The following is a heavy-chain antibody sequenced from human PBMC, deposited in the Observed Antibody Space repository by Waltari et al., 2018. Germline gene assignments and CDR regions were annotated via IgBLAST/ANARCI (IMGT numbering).Heavy chain of an antibody. CDR1: GFNFSSYA. CDR3: AKNGAAHSYFYMDV. V-gene: IGHV3-23*04. CDR2: LSDSGSNT. Sequence: EVQLVESGGGLVQPGGSLRLCCAASGFNFSSYAMSWVRQAPGKGLEWVSALSDSGSNTYFADSVKGRFTISRDNSKDTLYLQVNSLRAEDTAVYYCAKNGAAHSYFYMDVWGKGTTVTVSS. D-gene: IGHD6-6*01. J-gene: IGHJ6*03.